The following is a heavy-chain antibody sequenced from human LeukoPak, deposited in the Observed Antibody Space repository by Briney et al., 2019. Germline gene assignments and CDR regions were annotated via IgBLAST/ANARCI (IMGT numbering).Heavy chain of an antibody. D-gene: IGHD4-17*01. CDR1: GGSISSSSYY. CDR3: ARGEDGDYYFQH. CDR2: VYYSGTT. Sequence: SETLSLTCIVSGGSISSSSYYWGWIRQPPGKGLEWIGSVYYSGTTYYNPSLKSRVTISVDTSKNQFSLKLSSVTAADTAVYYCARGEDGDYYFQHWGQGTLVTVSS. V-gene: IGHV4-39*07. J-gene: IGHJ1*01.